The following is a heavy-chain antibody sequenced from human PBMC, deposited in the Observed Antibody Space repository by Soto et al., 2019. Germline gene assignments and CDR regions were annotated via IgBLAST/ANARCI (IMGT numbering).Heavy chain of an antibody. Sequence: QVQLVQSGAEVKKPGSSVKVSCKASGGTFSSYAISWVRQAPGQGLEWMGGIIPIFGTANYAQKFQGRVTITADESTSAADMELSSLRSEDTAVYYCARPEMATKEAYGMDVWGQGTTVTVSS. V-gene: IGHV1-69*12. CDR2: IIPIFGTA. D-gene: IGHD5-12*01. CDR1: GGTFSSYA. J-gene: IGHJ6*02. CDR3: ARPEMATKEAYGMDV.